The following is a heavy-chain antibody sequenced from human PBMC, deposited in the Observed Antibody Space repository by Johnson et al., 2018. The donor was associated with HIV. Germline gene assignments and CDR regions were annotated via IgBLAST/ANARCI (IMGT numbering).Heavy chain of an antibody. CDR1: GFTFSSYA. D-gene: IGHD2-15*01. Sequence: VQLVESGGGVVQPGRSLRLSCAASGFTFSSYAMHWVRQAPGKGLEWVSYISSSGSTTYYADSVKGRFTISRDNAKNSLYLQMNSLRAEDTAVYYCARFDEGWTAFDIWGQGTMVTVSS. CDR2: ISSSGSTT. V-gene: IGHV3-48*04. J-gene: IGHJ3*02. CDR3: ARFDEGWTAFDI.